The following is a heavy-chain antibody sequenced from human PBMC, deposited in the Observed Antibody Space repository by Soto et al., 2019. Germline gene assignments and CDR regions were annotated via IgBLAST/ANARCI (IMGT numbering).Heavy chain of an antibody. D-gene: IGHD6-13*01. CDR3: AAIIPYYSSNPIDY. J-gene: IGHJ4*02. V-gene: IGHV1-58*01. Sequence: ASVKVSCKASGFTFTSSAVQWVRQARGQRLEWIGWIVVGSGNTNYAQKFQERVTITRDMSTSTAYMELSSLRSEDTAVYYCAAIIPYYSSNPIDYWGQGTLVTVSS. CDR2: IVVGSGNT. CDR1: GFTFTSSA.